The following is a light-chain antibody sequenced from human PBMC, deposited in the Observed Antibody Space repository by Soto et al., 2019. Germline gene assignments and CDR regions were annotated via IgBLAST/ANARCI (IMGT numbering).Light chain of an antibody. Sequence: ESVLTQSPGTLSLSPGERATLSCRASQSVSSSFLAWYQQKPGQAPRLLIYGASSRATGIPDRFSGSGSGTDFTLPISRLEPEDVAVYYCQQYGSSPLTFGGGTKVEIK. CDR2: GAS. V-gene: IGKV3-20*01. CDR3: QQYGSSPLT. J-gene: IGKJ4*02. CDR1: QSVSSSF.